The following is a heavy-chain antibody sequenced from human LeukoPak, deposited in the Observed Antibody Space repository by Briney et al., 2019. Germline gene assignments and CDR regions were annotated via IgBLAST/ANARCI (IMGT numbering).Heavy chain of an antibody. V-gene: IGHV5-51*01. CDR3: ARHMDKNKGYCSGSTCYDAFDI. CDR1: GYSFSTYW. J-gene: IGHJ3*02. Sequence: GESLQISCKGSGYSFSTYWIAWARHMPEKGLGWMGFIYPSDSDIRYSPSFQGQVTISADKSTNTAYLQWSSLKASDTAVYYCARHMDKNKGYCSGSTCYDAFDIWGQGTTVTVSS. CDR2: IYPSDSDI. D-gene: IGHD2-2*01.